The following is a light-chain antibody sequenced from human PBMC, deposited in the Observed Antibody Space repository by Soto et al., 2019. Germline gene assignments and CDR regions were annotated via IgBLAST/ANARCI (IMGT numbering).Light chain of an antibody. CDR3: QQSYNTPVT. J-gene: IGKJ5*01. CDR2: KAS. Sequence: DIQLTQSPSFVSASVGDRVTITFRASQGISSYLAWYQQKPGKAPKLLIYKASRLESGVPSRFSGSGSETDFTLTITSLRPEDFATYWCQQSYNTPVTFGQGTRLEIK. CDR1: QGISSY. V-gene: IGKV1-39*01.